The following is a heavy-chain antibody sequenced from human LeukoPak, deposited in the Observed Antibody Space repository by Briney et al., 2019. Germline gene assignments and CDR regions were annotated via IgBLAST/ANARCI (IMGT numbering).Heavy chain of an antibody. D-gene: IGHD3-22*01. Sequence: GGSLRLSCAVPGVTFSDYYMSWIRQAPGKGLEWVSYISGSGNTRYYADSVKGRFTISRDNAKNSLYLQMNSLRAEDTAVYYCASLSDSSGYFYVHAFDLWGQGTMVTVSS. CDR2: ISGSGNTR. CDR1: GVTFSDYY. CDR3: ASLSDSSGYFYVHAFDL. V-gene: IGHV3-11*01. J-gene: IGHJ3*01.